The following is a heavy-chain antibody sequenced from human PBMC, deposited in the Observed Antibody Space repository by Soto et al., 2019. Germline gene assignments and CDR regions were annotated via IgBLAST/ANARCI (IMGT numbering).Heavy chain of an antibody. V-gene: IGHV1-2*02. CDR1: GYTFTGYY. CDR3: ASSQPNGDYEGLDY. D-gene: IGHD4-17*01. Sequence: VASVKVSCKASGYTFTGYYMHWVRQAPGQRLEWMGWINADSGGTKYSQKFQGRVTITRDTSTSTAYMELSSLRSEDTAVYYCASSQPNGDYEGLDYWGQGTLVTVSS. CDR2: INADSGGT. J-gene: IGHJ4*02.